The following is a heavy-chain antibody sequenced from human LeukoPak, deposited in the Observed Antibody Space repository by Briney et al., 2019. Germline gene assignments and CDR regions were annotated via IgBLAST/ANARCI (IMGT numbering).Heavy chain of an antibody. CDR2: MKEDGSEK. CDR1: GFTFSRYW. J-gene: IGHJ4*02. V-gene: IGHV3-7*01. CDR3: ARAPNRVQNWVDC. Sequence: PGGSLRLSCAASGFTFSRYWMSWVRQAQGKGLEWVANMKEDGSEKYYVDSVKGRFTISRDNAKNSLYLQMNSLRAEDMAVYYCARAPNRVQNWVDCWGQGTLVTVSS. D-gene: IGHD7-27*01.